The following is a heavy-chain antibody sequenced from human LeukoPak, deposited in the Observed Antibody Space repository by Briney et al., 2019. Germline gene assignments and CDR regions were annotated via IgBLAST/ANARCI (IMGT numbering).Heavy chain of an antibody. CDR2: IYYSGST. D-gene: IGHD6-6*01. CDR1: GGSISSSSYY. CDR3: ASDLAARVPPRIVYYMDV. J-gene: IGHJ6*03. Sequence: SETLSLTCTVSGGSISSSSYYWGWIRQPPGKGLEWIGSIYYSGSTYYNPSLKSRVTISVDTSKNQFSLKLSSVTAADTAVYYCASDLAARVPPRIVYYMDVWGKGTTVTVSS. V-gene: IGHV4-39*07.